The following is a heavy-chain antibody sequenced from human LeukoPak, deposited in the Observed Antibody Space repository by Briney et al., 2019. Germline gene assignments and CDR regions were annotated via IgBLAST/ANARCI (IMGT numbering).Heavy chain of an antibody. Sequence: GGSLRLSCAASGFTVSSNYMSWVRQAPGKGLEWVSVIYSGGSTYYADSVKGRFTISRDNSKNTLYLQMNSLRAEDTAVYYCARQTMGRRESDYYYYMDVWGKGTTVTVSS. V-gene: IGHV3-53*01. CDR3: ARQTMGRRESDYYYYMDV. CDR1: GFTVSSNY. J-gene: IGHJ6*03. D-gene: IGHD3-10*01. CDR2: IYSGGST.